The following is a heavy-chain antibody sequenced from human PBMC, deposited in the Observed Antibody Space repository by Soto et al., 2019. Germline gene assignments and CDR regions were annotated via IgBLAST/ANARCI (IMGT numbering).Heavy chain of an antibody. CDR2: IYTSGST. D-gene: IGHD3-22*01. Sequence: SETLSLTCTVSGGSISSYYWSWIRQPAGKGLEWIGRIYTSGSTNYNPSLKSRVTMSVDTSKNQFSLKLSSVTAADTAVYYCARDEMIVVGSHYYYYGMDVWGQGTTVTVSS. V-gene: IGHV4-4*07. J-gene: IGHJ6*02. CDR3: ARDEMIVVGSHYYYYGMDV. CDR1: GGSISSYY.